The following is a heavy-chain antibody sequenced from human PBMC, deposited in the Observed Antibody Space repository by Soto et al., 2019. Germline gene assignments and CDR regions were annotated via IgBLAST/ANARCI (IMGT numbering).Heavy chain of an antibody. V-gene: IGHV3-15*07. CDR2: IKSKTDGGTI. CDR1: GFNFNNAY. Sequence: EVQLVESGGGLVQPGGSLRLSCAASGFNFNNAYMNWVRQAPGKGLEWVGRIKSKTDGGTIDYNAPVKDRFTISRDDSKNTLYLQMSSLEIEDTAVYYCTTDRYWGQGTLVTVSS. CDR3: TTDRY. J-gene: IGHJ4*02.